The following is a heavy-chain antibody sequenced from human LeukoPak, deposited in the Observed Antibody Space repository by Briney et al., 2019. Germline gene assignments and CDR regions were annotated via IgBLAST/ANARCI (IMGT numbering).Heavy chain of an antibody. Sequence: SETLSLTCTVSGGSISSYYWSWIRQPPGKGLEWIGEINHSGSTNYNPSLKSRVTISVDTSKNQFSLKLSSVTAADTAVYYCARHGNYAGGIDWFDPWGQGTLITVSS. CDR2: INHSGST. CDR3: ARHGNYAGGIDWFDP. J-gene: IGHJ5*02. V-gene: IGHV4-34*01. CDR1: GGSISSYY. D-gene: IGHD1-7*01.